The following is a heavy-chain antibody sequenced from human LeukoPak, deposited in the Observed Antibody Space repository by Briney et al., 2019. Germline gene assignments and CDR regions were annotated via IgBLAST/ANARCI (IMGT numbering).Heavy chain of an antibody. V-gene: IGHV1-69*13. CDR2: IIPIFGTA. Sequence: ASVKVSCTASGGTFSSYAISWVRQAPGQGLEWMGGIIPIFGTANYAQKFQGRVTITADESTSTAYMELSSLRSEDTAVYYCARVRGRGYYDSSGYFDYWGQGTLVTVSS. CDR3: ARVRGRGYYDSSGYFDY. CDR1: GGTFSSYA. J-gene: IGHJ4*02. D-gene: IGHD3-22*01.